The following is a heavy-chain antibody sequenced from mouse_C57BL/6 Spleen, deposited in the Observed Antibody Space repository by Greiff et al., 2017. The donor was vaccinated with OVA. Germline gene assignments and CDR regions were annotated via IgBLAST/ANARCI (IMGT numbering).Heavy chain of an antibody. CDR1: GFTFSDYY. CDR3: ASSFTTARGFDV. D-gene: IGHD1-2*01. J-gene: IGHJ1*03. V-gene: IGHV5-12*01. Sequence: EVHLVESGGGLVQPGGSLKLSCAASGFTFSDYYMYWVRQTPEKRLEWVAYISNGGGSTYYPDTVKGRFTISRDNAKNTLYLQMSRLKSEDTAMYYCASSFTTARGFDVWGTGTTGTVSS. CDR2: ISNGGGST.